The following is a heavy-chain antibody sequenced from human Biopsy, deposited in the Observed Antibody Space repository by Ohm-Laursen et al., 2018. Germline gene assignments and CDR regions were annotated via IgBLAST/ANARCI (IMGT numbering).Heavy chain of an antibody. CDR3: ARDQMAIMLGGRTRTDFFDS. J-gene: IGHJ4*02. D-gene: IGHD3-10*02. CDR1: GGTLSSYG. CDR2: INTYNANT. Sequence: SVKVSCKASGGTLSSYGISWVRQAPGQGLEWMGWINTYNANTDYAQKVQGRVTMTTDTSTSTAYMELRSLRSDDTAVYYCARDQMAIMLGGRTRTDFFDSWGQGTLVTVSS. V-gene: IGHV1-18*01.